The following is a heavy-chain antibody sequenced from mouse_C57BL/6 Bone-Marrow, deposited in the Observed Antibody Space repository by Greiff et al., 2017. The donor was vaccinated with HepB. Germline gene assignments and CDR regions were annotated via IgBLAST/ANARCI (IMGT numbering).Heavy chain of an antibody. Sequence: VQLQQPGTELVKPGASVKLSCKASGYTFTSYWMQWVKQRPGQGLEWIGNINPSNGGTNYNEKFKSKATLTVDKSSSTAYMQLSSLTSEDSAVYYCARGDYGSSAWFAYWGQGTLVTVSA. D-gene: IGHD1-1*01. CDR1: GYTFTSYW. CDR2: INPSNGGT. V-gene: IGHV1-53*01. J-gene: IGHJ3*01. CDR3: ARGDYGSSAWFAY.